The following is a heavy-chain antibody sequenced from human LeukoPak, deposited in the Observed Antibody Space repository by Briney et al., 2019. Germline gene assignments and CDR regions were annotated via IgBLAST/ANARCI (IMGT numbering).Heavy chain of an antibody. CDR1: GGTFSSYA. J-gene: IGHJ4*02. CDR2: IIPIFGTA. V-gene: IGHV1-69*05. Sequence: GASVKVSCKASGGTFSSYAISWVRQAPGQGLEWMGGIIPIFGTANYAQKSQGRVTITTDESTSTAYMELSSLRSEDTAVYYCAGNIVVVPAAMLASSSSLDYWGQGTLVTVSS. CDR3: AGNIVVVPAAMLASSSSLDY. D-gene: IGHD2-2*01.